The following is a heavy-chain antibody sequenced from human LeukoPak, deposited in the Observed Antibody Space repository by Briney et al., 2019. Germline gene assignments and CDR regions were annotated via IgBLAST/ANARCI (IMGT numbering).Heavy chain of an antibody. CDR2: IKSTGSST. CDR1: GFTFSSYA. V-gene: IGHV3-23*05. CDR3: AKDRREGYPRDSFDV. D-gene: IGHD5-24*01. J-gene: IGHJ3*01. Sequence: GSLRLSRAASGFTFSSYAMSWVRQAPGKGLEWVSSIKSTGSSTYYGDAVKGRFTISRDNSENTVYLQMHSLRAEDTALYYCAKDRREGYPRDSFDVWGQGTAVAVSS.